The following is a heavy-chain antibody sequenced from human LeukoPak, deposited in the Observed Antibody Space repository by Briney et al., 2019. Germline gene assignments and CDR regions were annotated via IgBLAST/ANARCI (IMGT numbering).Heavy chain of an antibody. D-gene: IGHD1-7*01. CDR3: ARGTAQSNYELDY. CDR1: GGSISSSSYY. J-gene: IGHJ4*02. CDR2: IYYSGST. Sequence: SGTLSLTCTVSGGSISSSSYYWGWIRQPPGKGLEWIGSIYYSGSTYYNPSLKSRVTISVDTSKNQFSLKLSSVTAADTAVYYCARGTAQSNYELDYWGQGTLVTVSS. V-gene: IGHV4-39*07.